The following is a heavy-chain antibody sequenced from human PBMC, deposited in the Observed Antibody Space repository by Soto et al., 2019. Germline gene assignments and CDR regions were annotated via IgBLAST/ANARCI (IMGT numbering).Heavy chain of an antibody. CDR3: TRDSFQDPYYYGMDV. V-gene: IGHV3-74*01. CDR2: INPDGSST. Sequence: PGGSLRLSCVVSGFTFSDYWMHWVRQAPGKGLVWVSRINPDGSSTSYADSVKGRFTFSRDDAKNTLYLQMNSLRAGDTAVYYCTRDSFQDPYYYGMDVWGQGTTVTVSS. J-gene: IGHJ6*02. CDR1: GFTFSDYW.